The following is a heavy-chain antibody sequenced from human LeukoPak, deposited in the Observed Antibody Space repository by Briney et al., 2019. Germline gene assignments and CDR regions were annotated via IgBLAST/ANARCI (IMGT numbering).Heavy chain of an antibody. D-gene: IGHD4-17*01. CDR1: GYSISSGYY. CDR3: ARHGLRTTVTTNFDY. J-gene: IGHJ4*02. V-gene: IGHV4-38-2*01. CDR2: IYHSGST. Sequence: SETLSLTCAVPGYSISSGYYWGWIRQPPGKGLEWIGSIYHSGSTYYNPSLKSRVTISVDTSKNQFSLKLSSVTAADTAVYYCARHGLRTTVTTNFDYWGQGTLVTVSS.